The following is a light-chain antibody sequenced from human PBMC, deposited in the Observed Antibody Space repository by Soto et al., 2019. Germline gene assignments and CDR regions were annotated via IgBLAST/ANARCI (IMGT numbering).Light chain of an antibody. Sequence: DIQLTQSPSTLSASVGDRVTLTCRASQSLNTRLAWYQQRPGEAPKLLIYDASTLESGVPSRFSGGGSGTEFTLTINNLQPDDLATYICQQYKSYSTFGRGTKVDI. V-gene: IGKV1-5*01. CDR1: QSLNTR. J-gene: IGKJ1*01. CDR2: DAS. CDR3: QQYKSYST.